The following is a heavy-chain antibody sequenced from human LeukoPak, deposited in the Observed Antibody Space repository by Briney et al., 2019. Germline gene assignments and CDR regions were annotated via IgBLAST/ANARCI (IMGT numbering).Heavy chain of an antibody. CDR1: KLSVSSNY. V-gene: IGHV3-23*01. CDR2: ISGSGGST. Sequence: GGSLRLSCAASKLSVSSNYMSWVRQAPGKGLEWVSAISGSGGSTYYADSVKGRFTISRDNSKNTLYLQMNSLRAEDTAVYYCAKSYGVNHYYGMDVWGQGTTVTVSS. J-gene: IGHJ6*02. D-gene: IGHD1-26*01. CDR3: AKSYGVNHYYGMDV.